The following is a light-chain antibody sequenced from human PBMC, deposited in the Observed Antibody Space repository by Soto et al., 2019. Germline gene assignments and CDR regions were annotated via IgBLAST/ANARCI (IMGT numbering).Light chain of an antibody. V-gene: IGKV1-39*01. Sequence: DIQMTQSPSSLSASVGDRVTITCRASQTISSYLNWYQQKPGKAPNLLIYAASSLRSGVPSKFSGSGSGTDFTLTISSLQPEDAATYYCQQSYSTPSFGQGTRLEIK. CDR1: QTISSY. CDR3: QQSYSTPS. CDR2: AAS. J-gene: IGKJ5*01.